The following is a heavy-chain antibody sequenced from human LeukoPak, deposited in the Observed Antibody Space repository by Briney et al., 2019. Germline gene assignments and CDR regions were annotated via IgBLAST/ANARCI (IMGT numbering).Heavy chain of an antibody. CDR3: ARGRGSSSKLFSGARIYYYYGMDV. D-gene: IGHD6-6*01. CDR2: MNPNSGNT. V-gene: IGHV1-8*01. Sequence: GASVKVSCKASGYTFTSYDINWVRQATGQGLEWMGWMNPNSGNTGYAQKFQGRVTMTRNTSISTAYMELSSLRSEDTAVYYCARGRGSSSKLFSGARIYYYYGMDVWGQGTTVTVSS. J-gene: IGHJ6*02. CDR1: GYTFTSYD.